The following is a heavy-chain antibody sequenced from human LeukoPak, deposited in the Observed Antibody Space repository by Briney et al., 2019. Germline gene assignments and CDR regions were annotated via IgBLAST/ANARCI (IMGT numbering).Heavy chain of an antibody. J-gene: IGHJ4*02. CDR3: ARIDSSFGTMTAFDY. CDR2: ISAYNGNT. V-gene: IGHV1-18*01. D-gene: IGHD3-10*01. Sequence: APVKVSCKASGYTFTSYGISWVRQAPGQGLEWMGWISAYNGNTNYAQKLQGRVTMTTDTSTSTAYMELRSLRSDDTAVYYCARIDSSFGTMTAFDYWGQGTLVTVSS. CDR1: GYTFTSYG.